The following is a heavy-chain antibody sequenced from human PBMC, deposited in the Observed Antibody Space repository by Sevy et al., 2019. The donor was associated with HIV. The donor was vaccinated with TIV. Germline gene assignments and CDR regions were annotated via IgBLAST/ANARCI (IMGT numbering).Heavy chain of an antibody. CDR2: IYYSGSA. J-gene: IGHJ4*02. CDR1: GGSISSSNYY. CDR3: ARRDYYGYSDS. Sequence: SETLSLTCTVSGGSISSSNYYWGWIRQPPGKGLEWIGTIYYSGSAYYNSSLKSRVTIFIDTSNNQFSLRLSTVTAANTAVYYSARRDYYGYSDSWGEGTLVSVSS. D-gene: IGHD3-3*01. V-gene: IGHV4-39*01.